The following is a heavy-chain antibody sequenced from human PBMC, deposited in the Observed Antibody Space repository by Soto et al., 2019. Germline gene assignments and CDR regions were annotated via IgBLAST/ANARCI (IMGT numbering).Heavy chain of an antibody. V-gene: IGHV5-51*03. D-gene: IGHD6-19*01. CDR1: GYSFTSYW. J-gene: IGHJ6*02. CDR2: IYPDDSDT. CDR3: ARLGIAVAGTYGMDV. Sequence: EVQLVQSGAEVKKPGESLKISCKGSGYSFTSYWIGWVRQMPGKGLEWMGIIYPDDSDTRYSPSFQGQVTISADKSISTAYLQRSSLKASDTAMYYCARLGIAVAGTYGMDVWGQGTTVTVSS.